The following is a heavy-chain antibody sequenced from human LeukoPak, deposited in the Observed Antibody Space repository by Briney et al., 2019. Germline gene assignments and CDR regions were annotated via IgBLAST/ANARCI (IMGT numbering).Heavy chain of an antibody. J-gene: IGHJ4*02. D-gene: IGHD6-19*01. Sequence: ASVKVSCKASGYTFTGYYMHWVRQAPGQGLEWMGWTNPNRGGTNYAQKFQGRVTMTRDTSISTAYMELSRLRSEDTAVYYCARAVAGMNFDYWGQGTLVTVSS. CDR1: GYTFTGYY. CDR3: ARAVAGMNFDY. CDR2: TNPNRGGT. V-gene: IGHV1-2*02.